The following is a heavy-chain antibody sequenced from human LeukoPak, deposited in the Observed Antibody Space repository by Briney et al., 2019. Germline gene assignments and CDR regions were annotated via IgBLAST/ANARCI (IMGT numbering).Heavy chain of an antibody. CDR3: ARDLEDSSPFGAFDM. CDR2: INSDGSNT. Sequence: GGSLRLSCAASGFTFSSYWMHWVRQVPGKGLVWVSRINSDGSNTRYADSVKGRLTISRDNSKNTLYLQMNSLRAEDTAVYYCARDLEDSSPFGAFDMWGQGTMVTVSS. CDR1: GFTFSSYW. D-gene: IGHD3-22*01. J-gene: IGHJ3*02. V-gene: IGHV3-74*01.